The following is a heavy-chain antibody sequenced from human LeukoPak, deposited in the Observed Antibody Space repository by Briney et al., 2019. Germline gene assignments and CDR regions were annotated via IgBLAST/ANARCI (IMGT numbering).Heavy chain of an antibody. Sequence: SETLCLTCTVSGGSISSGSYYWSWIRQPAGKGLEWIGRIYTSGSTNYNPSLKSRVTISVDTSKNQFSLKLSSVTAADTAVYYCARVYHLSTWFGEPVWGKGTTVTVSS. CDR1: GGSISSGSYY. CDR2: IYTSGST. D-gene: IGHD3-10*01. V-gene: IGHV4-61*02. J-gene: IGHJ6*04. CDR3: ARVYHLSTWFGEPV.